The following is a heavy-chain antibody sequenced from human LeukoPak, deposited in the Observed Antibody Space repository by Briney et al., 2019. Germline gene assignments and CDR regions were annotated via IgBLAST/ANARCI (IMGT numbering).Heavy chain of an antibody. V-gene: IGHV7-4-1*02. CDR2: INTNTGNP. J-gene: IGHJ4*02. CDR1: GYTFTSYA. D-gene: IGHD2-15*01. CDR3: ARLRGPNCSDGSCYDY. Sequence: ASVKVSCKASGYTFTSYAMDWVRQAPGQGLEWLGWINTNTGNPTYAQGFTGRFVFSLDTSVSTAYLQLSSLKAEDTAVYYYARLRGPNCSDGSCYDYWGQGTLVTVSS.